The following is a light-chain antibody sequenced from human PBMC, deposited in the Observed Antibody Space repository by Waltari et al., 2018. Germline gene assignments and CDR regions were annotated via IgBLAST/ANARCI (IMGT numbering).Light chain of an antibody. CDR3: QQRSNWPPRIT. J-gene: IGKJ5*01. CDR1: QSVSSY. CDR2: DAS. Sequence: ELVFTQSPATLSLSPGASATLSCRASQSVSSYLAWYQQKPGQAPRLLIYDASNRATGIPARFSGSGSGTDFTLTISSLEPEDFAVYYCQQRSNWPPRITFGQGTRLEIK. V-gene: IGKV3-11*01.